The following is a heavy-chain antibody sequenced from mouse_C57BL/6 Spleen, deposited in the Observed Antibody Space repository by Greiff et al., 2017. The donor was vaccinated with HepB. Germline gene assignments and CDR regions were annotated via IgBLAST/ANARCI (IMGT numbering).Heavy chain of an antibody. V-gene: IGHV1-9*01. Sequence: QVQLQQSGAELMKPGASVKLSCKATGYTFTGYWIEWVKQRPGHGLEWIGEILPGSGSTNYNEKFKGKATFTADTSSNTAYMQLSSLTTEDSAIYYCARSGITTVGGLYAMDYWGQGTSVTVSS. J-gene: IGHJ4*01. CDR3: ARSGITTVGGLYAMDY. D-gene: IGHD1-1*01. CDR1: GYTFTGYW. CDR2: ILPGSGST.